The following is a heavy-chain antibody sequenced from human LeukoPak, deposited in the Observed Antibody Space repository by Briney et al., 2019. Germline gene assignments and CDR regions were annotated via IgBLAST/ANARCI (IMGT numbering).Heavy chain of an antibody. V-gene: IGHV3-23*01. CDR3: AKDGAGDGYNYGDYFDY. J-gene: IGHJ4*02. CDR2: ISGGGSST. CDR1: GFRFSNYA. D-gene: IGHD5-24*01. Sequence: GGSLRLSCTASGFRFSNYAMNWVRQAPGQGLEWVSVISGGGSSTNYADSVKGRFTISRDNSKNTLYLQMNSLRAEDTAVYYCAKDGAGDGYNYGDYFDYWGQGTLVTVSS.